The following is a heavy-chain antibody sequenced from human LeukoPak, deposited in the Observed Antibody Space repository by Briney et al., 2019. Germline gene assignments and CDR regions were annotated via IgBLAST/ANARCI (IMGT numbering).Heavy chain of an antibody. J-gene: IGHJ4*02. CDR1: GYTFSSYG. Sequence: ASVKVSCKTSGYTFSSYGITWVRQAPGQGLEWMGSVSGGNDSKVYAQKFQDKVTLTTDTSTNTACMDLRSLRSNDTAVYFCARGRIFFDGSGHYYPDYWGRGTLVTVSS. D-gene: IGHD3-22*01. CDR3: ARGRIFFDGSGHYYPDY. V-gene: IGHV1-18*01. CDR2: VSGGNDSK.